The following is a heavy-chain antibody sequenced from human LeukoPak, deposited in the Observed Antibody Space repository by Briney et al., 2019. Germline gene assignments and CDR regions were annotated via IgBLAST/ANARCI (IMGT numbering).Heavy chain of an antibody. CDR2: IKQDGSEK. CDR3: ARHPNYYDSSGYYKGFDC. CDR1: GFTFTSYW. Sequence: GGSLRLSCAASGFTFTSYWMSWVRQAPGKGLEWVASIKQDGSEKYYVDSVKGRFTISRDNAKNSLNLQMNGLRAEDTAVYYCARHPNYYDSSGYYKGFDCWGQGTLVTVSS. D-gene: IGHD3-22*01. J-gene: IGHJ4*02. V-gene: IGHV3-7*03.